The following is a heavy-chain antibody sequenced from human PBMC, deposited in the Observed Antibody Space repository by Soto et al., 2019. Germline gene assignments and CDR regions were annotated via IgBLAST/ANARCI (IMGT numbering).Heavy chain of an antibody. CDR1: GFTFSSHW. Sequence: EVQLVESGGGLVQPGGSLRLSCAASGFTFSSHWMSWVRQAPGKGLEWVANIKQDGSEKYYVDSVKGRFTVSRDNAKNSLYLQMNSLRAEDTAVYYCARGGVYCSGGSCYQYYFDYWGQGTLVTVSS. V-gene: IGHV3-7*01. CDR3: ARGGVYCSGGSCYQYYFDY. CDR2: IKQDGSEK. D-gene: IGHD2-15*01. J-gene: IGHJ4*02.